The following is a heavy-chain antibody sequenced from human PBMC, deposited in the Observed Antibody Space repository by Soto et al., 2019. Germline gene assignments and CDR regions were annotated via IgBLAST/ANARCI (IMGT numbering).Heavy chain of an antibody. D-gene: IGHD5-12*01. CDR1: GFTFSSYG. CDR2: IWYDGSNK. Sequence: PGGSLRLSCAASGFTFSSYGMHWVRQAPGKGLEWVAVIWYDGSNKYYADSVKGRFTISRDNSKNTLYLQMNSLRAEDTAVYYCARDPSSPRTRIEREMATILGRVAFDIWGQGTMVTVSS. V-gene: IGHV3-33*01. CDR3: ARDPSSPRTRIEREMATILGRVAFDI. J-gene: IGHJ3*02.